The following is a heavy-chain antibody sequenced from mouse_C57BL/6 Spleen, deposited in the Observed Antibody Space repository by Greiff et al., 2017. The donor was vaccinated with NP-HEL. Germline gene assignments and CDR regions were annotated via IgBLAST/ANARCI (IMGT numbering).Heavy chain of an antibody. CDR1: GYTFTSYW. CDR2: IDPSDSYT. Sequence: VQLQQPGAELVMPGASVKLSCKASGYTFTSYWMHWVKQRPGQGLEWIGEIDPSDSYTNYNQKFKGKSTLTVDKSSSTAYMQLSSLTSEDSAVYYCAKERGHHFDYWGQGTTLTVSS. V-gene: IGHV1-69*01. J-gene: IGHJ2*01. CDR3: AKERGHHFDY. D-gene: IGHD6-1*01.